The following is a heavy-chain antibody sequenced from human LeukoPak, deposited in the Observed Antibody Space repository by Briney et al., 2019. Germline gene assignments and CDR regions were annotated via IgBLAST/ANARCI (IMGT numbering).Heavy chain of an antibody. CDR1: GGSVSSGSYY. CDR2: IYYSGST. CDR3: ARESMVARGDYFDY. Sequence: QPSETLSLTCTVSGGSVSSGSYYWSWIRQPPGKGLEWIGYIYYSGSTNYNLSLKSRVTISVDTSKNQFSLKLSSVTAADTAVYYCARESMVARGDYFDYWGQGTLVTVSS. V-gene: IGHV4-61*01. D-gene: IGHD4/OR15-4a*01. J-gene: IGHJ4*02.